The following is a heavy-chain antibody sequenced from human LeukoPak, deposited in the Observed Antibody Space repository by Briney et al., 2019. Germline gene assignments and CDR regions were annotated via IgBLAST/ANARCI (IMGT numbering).Heavy chain of an antibody. CDR2: IYYSGST. D-gene: IGHD6-19*01. CDR3: ARALGIAVAGTAVDY. J-gene: IGHJ4*02. CDR1: GGSISSGGYY. V-gene: IGHV4-31*03. Sequence: SETLSLTCTVSGGSISSGGYYWSWIRQHPGKGLEWIGYIYYSGSTYYNPSLKSRVTISVDTSKNQFSLKLSSVTAADTAVYYCARALGIAVAGTAVDYWGQGTLVTVSS.